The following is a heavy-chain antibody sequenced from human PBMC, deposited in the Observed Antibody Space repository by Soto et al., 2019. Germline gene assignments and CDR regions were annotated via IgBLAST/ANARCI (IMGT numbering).Heavy chain of an antibody. D-gene: IGHD2-15*01. CDR3: ARDLGYCNSSGCFRNWFDP. CDR1: GYSFRTHG. V-gene: IGHV1-18*01. CDR2: ISTYDDKT. J-gene: IGHJ5*02. Sequence: QVQLVQSGAEVKTPGASVKVSCRASGYSFRTHGISWVRQAPEQGLEWMGWISTYDDKTNFPQKFQGRITMTTDTSTSTAYMELRSLRSDDTAVYFCARDLGYCNSSGCFRNWFDPWGQGTLVTVSS.